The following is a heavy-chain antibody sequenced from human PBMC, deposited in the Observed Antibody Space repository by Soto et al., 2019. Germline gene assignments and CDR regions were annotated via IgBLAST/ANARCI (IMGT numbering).Heavy chain of an antibody. D-gene: IGHD1-7*01. CDR2: IYRTGST. CDR3: ASRDPGTSVNY. CDR1: GGSFTSNNW. Sequence: SETLSLTCAVSGGSFTSNNWWTWVRQPPGQGLEWIGEIYRTGSTNYNPSLKSRVTISLDKSENQFSLKVTSLTAADTAVYYCASRDPGTSVNYWGQGTLVTVSS. V-gene: IGHV4-4*02. J-gene: IGHJ4*02.